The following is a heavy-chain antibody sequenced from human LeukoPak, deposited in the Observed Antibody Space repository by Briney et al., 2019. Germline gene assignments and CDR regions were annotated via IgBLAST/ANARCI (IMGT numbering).Heavy chain of an antibody. Sequence: ASVKVSCKASGYTFTGYYMHWVRQAPGQGLEWMGWINPNHGDTSYAQRFQDRVSMTRDTSISTAYMHLSRLRSADAAVYYCARGTTVTTNWFDPWGQGTLVTVSS. V-gene: IGHV1-2*02. CDR2: INPNHGDT. CDR1: GYTFTGYY. CDR3: ARGTTVTTNWFDP. D-gene: IGHD4-17*01. J-gene: IGHJ5*02.